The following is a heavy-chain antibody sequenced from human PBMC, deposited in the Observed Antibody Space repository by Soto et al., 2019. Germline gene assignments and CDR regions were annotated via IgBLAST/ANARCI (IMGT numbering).Heavy chain of an antibody. CDR2: INHSGST. V-gene: IGHV4-34*01. CDR3: AIAASHENWFDP. D-gene: IGHD6-25*01. Sequence: SETLSLTCAVYGGSFSGYYWSWIRQPPGKGLEWIGEINHSGSTNYNPSLKSRVTISVDTYKNQFSLKLSSVTAADTAVYYCAIAASHENWFDPWGQGTLVTVSS. J-gene: IGHJ5*02. CDR1: GGSFSGYY.